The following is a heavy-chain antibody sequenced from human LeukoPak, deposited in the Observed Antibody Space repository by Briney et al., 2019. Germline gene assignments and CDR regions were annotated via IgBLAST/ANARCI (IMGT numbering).Heavy chain of an antibody. D-gene: IGHD3-10*01. CDR3: ARDQNYYGSGSYYISHWFDP. CDR2: ISAYNGNT. CDR1: GYTFTSYG. J-gene: IGHJ5*02. Sequence: AASVKVCCKASGYTFTSYGISWVRQAPGQGLEWMGWISAYNGNTNYAQKLQGRVTMTTDTSTSTAYMELRSLRSDDTAVYYCARDQNYYGSGSYYISHWFDPWGQGTLVTVSS. V-gene: IGHV1-18*01.